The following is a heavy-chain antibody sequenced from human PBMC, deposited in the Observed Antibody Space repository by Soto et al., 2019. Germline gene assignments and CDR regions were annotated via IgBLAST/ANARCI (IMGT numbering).Heavy chain of an antibody. D-gene: IGHD2-21*01. Sequence: ASVKVSCKASGYTFTSYYMHWVRQAPGQGLEWMGRINPSSGGTSYAQKFQGSVTMTRDTSTSTAYMELSSLRSEDTAVYYCARDCDSGAPYYYYGMDVWGQGTTVTVSS. J-gene: IGHJ6*02. CDR1: GYTFTSYY. CDR2: INPSSGGT. V-gene: IGHV1-46*01. CDR3: ARDCDSGAPYYYYGMDV.